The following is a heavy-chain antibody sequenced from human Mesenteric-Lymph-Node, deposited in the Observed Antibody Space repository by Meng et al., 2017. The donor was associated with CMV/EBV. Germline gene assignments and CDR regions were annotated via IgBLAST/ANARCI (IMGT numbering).Heavy chain of an antibody. CDR1: GFTLSSYW. Sequence: GESLKISCAASGFTLSSYWMSWVRQAPGKGLEWVANIKQDGSEKYYVDSVKGRFTISRENAKNSLYLQMNSLRAEDTAVYYCARVVAAGPPNDYWGQGTLVTVSS. CDR3: ARVVAAGPPNDY. D-gene: IGHD6-13*01. CDR2: IKQDGSEK. V-gene: IGHV3-7*01. J-gene: IGHJ4*02.